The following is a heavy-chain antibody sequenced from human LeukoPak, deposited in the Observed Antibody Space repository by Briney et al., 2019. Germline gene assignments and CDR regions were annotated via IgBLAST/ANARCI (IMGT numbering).Heavy chain of an antibody. CDR1: GGSISGYY. D-gene: IGHD6-13*01. J-gene: IGHJ6*02. CDR3: ARHGTPMAAGPTLYYYYYGMDV. V-gene: IGHV4-59*08. Sequence: PSETLSLTCTVSGGSISGYYWSWIRQPPGKGLEWIGYIYYSGSTNYNPSLKSRVTISVDTSKNQFSLKLSSVTAADTAVYYCARHGTPMAAGPTLYYYYYGMDVWGQGTTVTVSS. CDR2: IYYSGST.